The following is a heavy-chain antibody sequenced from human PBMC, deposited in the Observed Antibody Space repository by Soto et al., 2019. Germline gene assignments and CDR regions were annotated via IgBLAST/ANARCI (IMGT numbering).Heavy chain of an antibody. CDR3: AKDGPDSSGRWGFDY. V-gene: IGHV3-23*01. J-gene: IGHJ4*02. Sequence: PGGSLRLSCAASGFTFSSYAMSWVRQSPGKGLEWVSGISYSGFSTFYADPVKGRLSISRDKSKNTLYLQMDSLRAEDTAVYYCAKDGPDSSGRWGFDYWGQGTMVTVSS. CDR1: GFTFSSYA. CDR2: ISYSGFST. D-gene: IGHD3-22*01.